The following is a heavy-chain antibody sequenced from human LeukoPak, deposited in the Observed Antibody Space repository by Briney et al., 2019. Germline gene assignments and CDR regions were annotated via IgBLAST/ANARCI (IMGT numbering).Heavy chain of an antibody. J-gene: IGHJ6*03. V-gene: IGHV3-21*01. CDR3: ARLLTSSGYDPYYYYYYYMDV. CDR1: GFTFSSYS. Sequence: GGSLRLSCAASGFTFSSYSMNWVRQAPGKGLEWVSSISSSSSYIYYADSVKGRFTISRDNAKNSLYLQMNSLRAEDTAVYYCARLLTSSGYDPYYYYYYYMDVWGKGTTVTVSS. CDR2: ISSSSSYI. D-gene: IGHD5-12*01.